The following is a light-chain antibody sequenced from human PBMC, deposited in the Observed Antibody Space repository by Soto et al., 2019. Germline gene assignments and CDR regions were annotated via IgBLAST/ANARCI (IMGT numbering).Light chain of an antibody. CDR3: QQYFSAPFT. J-gene: IGKJ3*01. V-gene: IGKV4-1*01. CDR2: WAS. Sequence: DIVMTQSPDSLAVSLGERATINCKSSQSVLYSSINKNYLDWYQQKPGQPPRLLIYWASGRESGVPDRFSGSGSGTDFTLTISSLQAEDVAVYYCQQYFSAPFTFGPGTKVDIK. CDR1: QSVLYSSINKNY.